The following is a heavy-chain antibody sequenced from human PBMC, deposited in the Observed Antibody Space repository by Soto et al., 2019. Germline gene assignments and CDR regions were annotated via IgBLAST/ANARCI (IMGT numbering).Heavy chain of an antibody. D-gene: IGHD1-26*01. CDR1: GFTFSTYA. V-gene: IGHV3-23*01. Sequence: PGGSLRLSCAASGFTFSTYAMSWVRQAPGKGLEWVSGISASGGSTYYADSVKGRFTISRDNSKNTLYLQMKSLRAEDTAVYHCAKGLAWYIVGTSHGLDYWGQGTLVTVSS. J-gene: IGHJ4*02. CDR3: AKGLAWYIVGTSHGLDY. CDR2: ISASGGST.